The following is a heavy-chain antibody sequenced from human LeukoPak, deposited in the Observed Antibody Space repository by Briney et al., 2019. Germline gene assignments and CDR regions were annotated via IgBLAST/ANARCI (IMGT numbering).Heavy chain of an antibody. Sequence: AGGSLRLSCAASGFSFTNYWMHWVRQAPGKGLVWVSHINSDGSATRYADSVKGRFTISRDNAMNTLYLQMNSLRGEDTAVYYCVRGKLRLPRSTPDRRGQGTLVTVSS. CDR1: GFSFTNYW. CDR3: VRGKLRLPRSTPDR. CDR2: INSDGSAT. D-gene: IGHD1-7*01. J-gene: IGHJ5*02. V-gene: IGHV3-74*01.